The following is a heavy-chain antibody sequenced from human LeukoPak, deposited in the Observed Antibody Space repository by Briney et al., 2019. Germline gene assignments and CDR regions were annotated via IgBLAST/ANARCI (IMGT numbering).Heavy chain of an antibody. J-gene: IGHJ4*02. Sequence: ASVKVSCKASGYTFTSYYMHWVRQAPGQGLEWMGIINPSGGSTSYAQKFQGRVTMTRDASTSTVYMELSSLRSEDTAVYYCARAAPVAAAGDYWGQGTLVTVSS. V-gene: IGHV1-46*01. CDR3: ARAAPVAAAGDY. CDR2: INPSGGST. CDR1: GYTFTSYY. D-gene: IGHD6-13*01.